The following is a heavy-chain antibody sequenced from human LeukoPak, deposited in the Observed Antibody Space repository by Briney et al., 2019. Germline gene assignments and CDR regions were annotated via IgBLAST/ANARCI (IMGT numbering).Heavy chain of an antibody. CDR1: GFTFSAYA. J-gene: IGHJ4*02. CDR2: ISWDGGST. Sequence: PGGSLRLSCAVSGFTFSAYAMHWVRQAPGKGLEWVSLISWDGGSTYYADSVKGRFTISRDNSKNSLYLQMNSLRAEDTALYYCAKGQAASPTNLEDWGQGTLVTVSS. V-gene: IGHV3-43D*03. D-gene: IGHD2-15*01. CDR3: AKGQAASPTNLED.